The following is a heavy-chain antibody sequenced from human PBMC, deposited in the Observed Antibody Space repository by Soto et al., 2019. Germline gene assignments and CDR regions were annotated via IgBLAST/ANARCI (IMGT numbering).Heavy chain of an antibody. V-gene: IGHV4-34*01. Sequence: SETLSLTCAVYGGSFSGYYWSWIRQPPGKGLEWIGEINHSGSTNYNPSLKSRVIIPVDRSKNQFSLKLSSVTAADTAVYYCARGPIAAYNFDYWGQGTLVTVSS. J-gene: IGHJ4*02. CDR3: ARGPIAAYNFDY. CDR2: INHSGST. CDR1: GGSFSGYY. D-gene: IGHD6-6*01.